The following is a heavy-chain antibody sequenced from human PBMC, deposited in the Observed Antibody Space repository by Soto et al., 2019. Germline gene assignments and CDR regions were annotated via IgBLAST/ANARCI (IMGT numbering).Heavy chain of an antibody. V-gene: IGHV3-23*01. CDR3: AKDAVSYNGIYDPFDI. CDR1: GFTLSNYA. D-gene: IGHD1-1*01. J-gene: IGHJ3*02. Sequence: EVQLLESGGGLVQPGGSLRLSCVASGFTLSNYAMSWVRQAPGKGLEWVSVIDGDGSAKFADSVKGRLTVSRDNSNNTLYLQMDSLRAEDTAIYYCAKDAVSYNGIYDPFDIWGRGTMVTVSS. CDR2: IDGDGSA.